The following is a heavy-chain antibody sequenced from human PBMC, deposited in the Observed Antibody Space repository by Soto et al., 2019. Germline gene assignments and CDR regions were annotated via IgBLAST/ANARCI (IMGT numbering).Heavy chain of an antibody. CDR3: ASGHDAYKVRY. V-gene: IGHV4-31*03. D-gene: IGHD1-1*01. CDR2: IYYTGNT. J-gene: IGHJ4*02. Sequence: QVQLQESGPGLVKPSQTLSLTCTVSGGSISSGGTGSYWTWIRQLPGKGLEWIGYIYYTGNTYYNPPLKSRPTISIDTSENQFSLKLTSVTAADTAVFFCASGHDAYKVRYWGQGTRVPVSS. CDR1: GGSISSGGTGSY.